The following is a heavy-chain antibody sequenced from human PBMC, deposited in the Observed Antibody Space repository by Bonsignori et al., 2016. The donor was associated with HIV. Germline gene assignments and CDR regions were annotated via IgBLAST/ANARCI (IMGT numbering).Heavy chain of an antibody. CDR1: GFTFSSYA. V-gene: IGHV3-30-3*01. D-gene: IGHD3-10*01. Sequence: GGSLRLSCAASGFTFSSYAMHWVRQAPGKGLEWVAVISYDGSNKYYADSVKGRFTISRDNSKNTLYLQMNSLRAEDTAVYYCAREAMVRGPLRGDWFDPWGQGTLVTVSS. J-gene: IGHJ5*02. CDR2: ISYDGSNK. CDR3: AREAMVRGPLRGDWFDP.